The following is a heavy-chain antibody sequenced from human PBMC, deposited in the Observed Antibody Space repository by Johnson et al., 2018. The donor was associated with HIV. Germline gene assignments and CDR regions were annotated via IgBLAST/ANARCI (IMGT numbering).Heavy chain of an antibody. Sequence: VQLVESGGGVAQPGRSLRLSCAASGFTFSSYGMHWVRQAPGRGLEWVAVISYDGSDEYYEVSVKCRFTISRDNSKNTLYLQMNSLRAEDTAVYYCARETGDGDAFDIWGQGTMVTVSS. CDR2: ISYDGSDE. CDR3: ARETGDGDAFDI. CDR1: GFTFSSYG. D-gene: IGHD7-27*01. V-gene: IGHV3-30*03. J-gene: IGHJ3*02.